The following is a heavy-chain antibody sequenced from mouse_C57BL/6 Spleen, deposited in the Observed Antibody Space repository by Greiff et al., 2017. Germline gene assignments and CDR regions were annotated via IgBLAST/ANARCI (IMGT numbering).Heavy chain of an antibody. CDR2: IDPENGDT. V-gene: IGHV14-4*01. D-gene: IGHD1-1*01. CDR3: THYYYGSSSGFAY. J-gene: IGHJ3*01. CDR1: GFNIKDDY. Sequence: VQLQQSGAELVRPGASVKLSCTASGFNIKDDYMHWVKQRPEQGLEWIGWIDPENGDTEYASKFQGKATITADTSSNTAYLQLSSLTSEDTAVYYCTHYYYGSSSGFAYWGQGTLVTVSA.